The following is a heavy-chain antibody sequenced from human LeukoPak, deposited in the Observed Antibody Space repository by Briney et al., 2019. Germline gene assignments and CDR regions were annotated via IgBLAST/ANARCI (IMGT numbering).Heavy chain of an antibody. D-gene: IGHD2-15*01. CDR2: IYYSGST. V-gene: IGHV4-59*12. Sequence: SETLSLTCTVSGGSISSYYWSWIRQPPGKGLEWIGYIYYSGSTNYNPSLKSRVTISVDTSKNQFSLRLSSVTAADTAVYYCARGRCSGGSCSRALDYWGQGTLVTVSS. CDR3: ARGRCSGGSCSRALDY. CDR1: GGSISSYY. J-gene: IGHJ4*02.